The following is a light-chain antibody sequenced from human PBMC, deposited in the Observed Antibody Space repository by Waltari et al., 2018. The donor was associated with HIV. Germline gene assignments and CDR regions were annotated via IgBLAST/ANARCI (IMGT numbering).Light chain of an antibody. V-gene: IGLV1-47*01. CDR1: NSNVGSNY. Sequence: SVLTQPPSTSGTSGQRVTISCSGSNSNVGSNYTYWYRQFPGAPPKLPLYRHTQRPSWVAGRCSCSQSGISAFLAISGLRSGDEADYYCAVWDDTLNGPVFGGGTRVTVL. CDR3: AVWDDTLNGPV. J-gene: IGLJ2*01. CDR2: RHT.